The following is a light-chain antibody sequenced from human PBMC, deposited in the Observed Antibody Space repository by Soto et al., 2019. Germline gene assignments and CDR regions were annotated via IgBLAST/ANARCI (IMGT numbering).Light chain of an antibody. V-gene: IGLV2-14*01. CDR3: CSKTSSITYV. CDR2: EVS. J-gene: IGLJ1*01. Sequence: QSALTQPASVSGSPGQSITISCTGTSSDSGGYNNVSWYQQHPGEAPKLVIYEVSNRPSGVSNRFSGSKSGNTASLTISGLQADDEADYYCCSKTSSITYVFGSGTKVTVL. CDR1: SSDSGGYNN.